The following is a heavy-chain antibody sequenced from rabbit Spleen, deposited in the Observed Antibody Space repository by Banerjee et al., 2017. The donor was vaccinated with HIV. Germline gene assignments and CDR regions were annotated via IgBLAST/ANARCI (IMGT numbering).Heavy chain of an antibody. D-gene: IGHD8-1*01. CDR1: GFSFSSYY. J-gene: IGHJ6*01. V-gene: IGHV1S40*01. Sequence: QSLEESGGGLVKPGGTLTLTCTASGFSFSSYYMSWVRQAPGKGLEWISCIAGSSSGFTYSATWAKGRFTCSKTSSTTVTLQMTSLTVADTATYFCARDTGSSFSSYGMDLWGQGTLVTVS. CDR3: ARDTGSSFSSYGMDL. CDR2: IAGSSSGFT.